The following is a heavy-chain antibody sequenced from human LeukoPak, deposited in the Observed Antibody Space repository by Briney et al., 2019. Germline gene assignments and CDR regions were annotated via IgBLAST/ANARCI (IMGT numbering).Heavy chain of an antibody. D-gene: IGHD7-27*01. V-gene: IGHV1-8*01. Sequence: GASVKVSCKASGYTFTSYDINWVRQATGQGLEWMGWMNPNSGNTGYAQKFQGRVTMTRNTSISTAYMELSSLRSEDTAVYYCARGLGRVPYYYYGMDVWGQGTTVTVSS. J-gene: IGHJ6*02. CDR1: GYTFTSYD. CDR3: ARGLGRVPYYYYGMDV. CDR2: MNPNSGNT.